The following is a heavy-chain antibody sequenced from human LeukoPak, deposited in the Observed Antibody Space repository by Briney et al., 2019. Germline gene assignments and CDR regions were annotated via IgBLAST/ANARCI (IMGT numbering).Heavy chain of an antibody. J-gene: IGHJ3*02. V-gene: IGHV4-4*07. CDR3: ARRNDFDI. CDR2: IYSSANT. Sequence: SETLSLTCTVSGGSISPYYWSWIRQPAGKGLEWIGRIYSSANTNYNPSLQSRVTMSVDTSKNQLSLKVSSVTAADTAVYYCARRNDFDIWGPGTMVTVSS. CDR1: GGSISPYY.